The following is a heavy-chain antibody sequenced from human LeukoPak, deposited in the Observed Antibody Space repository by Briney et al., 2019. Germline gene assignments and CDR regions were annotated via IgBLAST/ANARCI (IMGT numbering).Heavy chain of an antibody. Sequence: SETLSLTCTVSGGSLSSYYWSWIRQPPGKGLEWIGYIYYSGSTNYNPSLKSRVTISVDTSKNQFSLKLSSVTAADTAVYYCARGIAAAGRLFDYWGQGTLVTVSS. D-gene: IGHD6-13*01. J-gene: IGHJ4*02. CDR3: ARGIAAAGRLFDY. CDR2: IYYSGST. CDR1: GGSLSSYY. V-gene: IGHV4-59*01.